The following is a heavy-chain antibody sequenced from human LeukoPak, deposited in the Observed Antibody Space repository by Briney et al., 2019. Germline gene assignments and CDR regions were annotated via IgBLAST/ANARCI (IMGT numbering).Heavy chain of an antibody. Sequence: SETLSLTCTVSGGSVSSGSYYWSWIRQPPGKGLEWIGEINHSGSTNYNPSLKSRVTISVDTSKNQFSLKLSSVTAADTAVYYCASRRLRFLEWLSPYYYYGMDVWGQGTTVTVSS. D-gene: IGHD3-3*01. CDR3: ASRRLRFLEWLSPYYYYGMDV. CDR2: INHSGST. V-gene: IGHV4-39*07. J-gene: IGHJ6*02. CDR1: GGSVSSGSYY.